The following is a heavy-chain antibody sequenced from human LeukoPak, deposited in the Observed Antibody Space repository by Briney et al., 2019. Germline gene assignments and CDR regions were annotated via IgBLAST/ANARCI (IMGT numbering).Heavy chain of an antibody. CDR2: IYHSGST. J-gene: IGHJ4*02. D-gene: IGHD2-15*01. Sequence: SQTLSLTCAVSGGSISSGGYSWSWIRQPPGKGLEWIGYIYHSGSTYYNPSLKSRVTMSLDKSKNQFSLKLNSLTAADTAVYYCARDGGGTDYWGQGILVTVSS. CDR3: ARDGGGTDY. CDR1: GGSISSGGYS. V-gene: IGHV4-30-2*01.